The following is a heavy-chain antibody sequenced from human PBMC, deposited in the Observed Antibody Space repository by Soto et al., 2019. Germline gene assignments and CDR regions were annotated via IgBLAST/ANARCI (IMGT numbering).Heavy chain of an antibody. Sequence: QVQLVQSGGEVKRPGASVKVSCKTSGYTFSNYGITWVRQAPGPPLEWLGWISLYSDGTNYAQKFQGRVSMTTDTSTTTAYMELRSLRSDDTAGYYCARVVPGAEAWFGPWGQGTLVTVSS. CDR2: ISLYSDGT. CDR3: ARVVPGAEAWFGP. V-gene: IGHV1-18*01. CDR1: GYTFSNYG. D-gene: IGHD2-2*01. J-gene: IGHJ5*02.